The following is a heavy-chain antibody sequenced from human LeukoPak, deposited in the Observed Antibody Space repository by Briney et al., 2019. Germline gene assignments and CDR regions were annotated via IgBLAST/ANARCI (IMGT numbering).Heavy chain of an antibody. V-gene: IGHV4-31*03. CDR3: ARAESNWFDP. Sequence: SQTLSLTCTLSGDSISSGGYYWSWIRQHPGKGLEWVGYIYYSGSTYYNPSLKSRVTISVDTSKNQFSLKLSSVTAADTAVYYCARAESNWFDPWGQGTLVTVSS. CDR1: GDSISSGGYY. J-gene: IGHJ5*02. CDR2: IYYSGST.